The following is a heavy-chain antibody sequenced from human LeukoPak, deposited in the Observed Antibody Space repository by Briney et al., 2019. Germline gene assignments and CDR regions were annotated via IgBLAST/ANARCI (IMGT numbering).Heavy chain of an antibody. CDR2: IIPIFGTA. V-gene: IGHV1-69*06. J-gene: IGHJ5*02. CDR3: AGGTFLSAGTGGYWFDP. D-gene: IGHD6-19*01. Sequence: ASVKVSCKASGGTFSSYAISWVRQAPGQGLEWMGGIIPIFGTANYAQKFQGRVTITADKSTSTAYMELSSLRSEDTAVYYCAGGTFLSAGTGGYWFDPWGQGTLVTVSS. CDR1: GGTFSSYA.